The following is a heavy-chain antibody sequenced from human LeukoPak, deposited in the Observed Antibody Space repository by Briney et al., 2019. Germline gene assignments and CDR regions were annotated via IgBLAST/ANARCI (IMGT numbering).Heavy chain of an antibody. D-gene: IGHD4-17*01. CDR3: ARASTTVPNLLDY. CDR1: GFTFSSSA. CDR2: VSGGGSIT. Sequence: GGSLRLSCAASGFTFSSSALSWVRQAPGTGLEWVSSVSGGGSITYYADSVKGRFTISRDNSKNTLYLQMNSLRAEDTAVYYCARASTTVPNLLDYWGQGTLVTVSS. V-gene: IGHV3-23*01. J-gene: IGHJ4*02.